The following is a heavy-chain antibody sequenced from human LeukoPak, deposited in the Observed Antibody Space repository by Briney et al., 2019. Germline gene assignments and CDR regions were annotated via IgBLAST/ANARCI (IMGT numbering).Heavy chain of an antibody. V-gene: IGHV3-74*01. D-gene: IGHD6-13*01. Sequence: GGSLRLSCAASGFTFISYWMYWVRQAPGKGLVWVSRINSDGGSTTYAESVKGRFTISRDNAKNTLSLQMNSLRAEDTAVYYCARVTSSRGAIDIWGQGTMVTLSS. CDR3: ARVTSSRGAIDI. CDR2: INSDGGST. CDR1: GFTFISYW. J-gene: IGHJ3*02.